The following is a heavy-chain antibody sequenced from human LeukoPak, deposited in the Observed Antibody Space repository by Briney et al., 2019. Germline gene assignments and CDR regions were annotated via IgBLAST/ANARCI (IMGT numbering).Heavy chain of an antibody. CDR3: VPGQEVSYSIGAQGYYFDY. CDR2: INPNSGGT. J-gene: IGHJ4*02. D-gene: IGHD6-25*01. Sequence: GASVKVSCKASGYTFTGYYIHWVRQAPGQELEWMGRINPNSGGTNYAQKFQGRVTMTRDTSINTAYMELSRLRSDDTAMYYCVPGQEVSYSIGAQGYYFDYWGQGTVVTVS. V-gene: IGHV1-2*06. CDR1: GYTFTGYY.